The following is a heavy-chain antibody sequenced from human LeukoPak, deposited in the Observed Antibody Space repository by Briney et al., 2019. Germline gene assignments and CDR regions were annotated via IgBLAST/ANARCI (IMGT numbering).Heavy chain of an antibody. D-gene: IGHD3-10*01. V-gene: IGHV3-7*01. J-gene: IGHJ4*02. CDR2: IKQDGSEK. CDR3: ARGRIRGTYGY. Sequence: GGSLRLSCAASGFTFSSYWMSWARQAPGKGLEWVANIKQDGSEKYYVDSVKGRFTISRDNAKNSLYLQMNSLRAEDTAVYYCARGRIRGTYGYWGQGTLVTVSS. CDR1: GFTFSSYW.